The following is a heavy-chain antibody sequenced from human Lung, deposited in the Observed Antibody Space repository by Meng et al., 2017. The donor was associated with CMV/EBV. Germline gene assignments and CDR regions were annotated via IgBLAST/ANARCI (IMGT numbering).Heavy chain of an antibody. CDR3: ARRLRFLEWLLYLGWFDP. J-gene: IGHJ5*02. D-gene: IGHD3-3*01. Sequence: AVHGGSFSGYYWSWIRQPPGKGLEWIGEINHSGSTNYNPSLKSRVTISVDTSKNQFSLKLSSVTAADTAVYYCARRLRFLEWLLYLGWFDPWGQGTLVTVSS. CDR1: GGSFSGYY. CDR2: INHSGST. V-gene: IGHV4-34*01.